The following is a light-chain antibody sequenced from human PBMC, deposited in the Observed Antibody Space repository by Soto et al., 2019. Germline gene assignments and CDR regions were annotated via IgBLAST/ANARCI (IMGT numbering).Light chain of an antibody. Sequence: EMVLTQSPATLSLSPGERATLSCRASQSVSRYLAWYQQKPGQAPRLLIYDTSNRATGIPDRFSGSGSGSDFTLTISSLEPEDFAVYYCHQRSNWPSTFGGGTKVEIK. CDR2: DTS. CDR3: HQRSNWPST. V-gene: IGKV3-11*01. CDR1: QSVSRY. J-gene: IGKJ4*01.